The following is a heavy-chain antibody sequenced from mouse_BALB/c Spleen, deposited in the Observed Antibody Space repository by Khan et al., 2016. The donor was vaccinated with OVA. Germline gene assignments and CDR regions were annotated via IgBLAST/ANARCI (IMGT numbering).Heavy chain of an antibody. CDR1: GFSLTDYG. D-gene: IGHD1-1*02. J-gene: IGHJ4*01. CDR3: AKGLWSYYFALDY. V-gene: IGHV2-6-5*01. CDR2: IWGGGTT. Sequence: QVQLKQSGPGLVAPSQNLSITCTVSGFSLTDYGVSWIRQPPGMGLEWLGIIWGGGTTYYNSALRSRLSISKDTSKSQVFLKMNSLQTDDTAMYYCAKGLWSYYFALDYWGQGTSVTVSS.